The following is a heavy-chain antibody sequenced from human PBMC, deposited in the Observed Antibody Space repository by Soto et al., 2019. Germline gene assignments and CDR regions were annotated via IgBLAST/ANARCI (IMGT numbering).Heavy chain of an antibody. Sequence: EVQLMESGGGLVQPGGSLRLSCAASGFTFSSYSMHWVRQAPGKGLEWVSYISPSSSSIYYADSVKGRFTISRDNAKNSLYLQMNSLRAEDTAVYYCARVAYYYDSSGYFYWGQGTLVTVSS. V-gene: IGHV3-48*01. D-gene: IGHD3-22*01. CDR2: ISPSSSSI. CDR3: ARVAYYYDSSGYFY. CDR1: GFTFSSYS. J-gene: IGHJ4*02.